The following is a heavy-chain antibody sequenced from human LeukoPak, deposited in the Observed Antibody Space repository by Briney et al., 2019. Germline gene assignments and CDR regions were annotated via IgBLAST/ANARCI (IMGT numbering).Heavy chain of an antibody. Sequence: GGSLRLSCAASGFTFSGFWMSWVRQDPGKGLEWVANINQDGSEKYYVDSVKGRFTISRDNAKSSLYLQMNILRADDTAVYYCANIYCGGGSCHSYFDSWGQGTLVTVSS. CDR2: INQDGSEK. CDR1: GFTFSGFW. J-gene: IGHJ4*02. D-gene: IGHD2-15*01. V-gene: IGHV3-7*02. CDR3: ANIYCGGGSCHSYFDS.